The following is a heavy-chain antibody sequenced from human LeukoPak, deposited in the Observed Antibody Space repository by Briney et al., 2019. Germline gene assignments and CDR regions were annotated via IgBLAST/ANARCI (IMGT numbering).Heavy chain of an antibody. D-gene: IGHD6-13*01. V-gene: IGHV3-21*01. J-gene: IGHJ4*02. CDR3: ARTANFAAGYYIDY. Sequence: PGGSLRLSCAASGFTFSSYTMNWVRQAPGKGLEWVSSISGSSRHKYYADSVKGRFTISRDNAKNSLYLQMNSLRAEVTAVYYCARTANFAAGYYIDYWGQGTLVTVSS. CDR1: GFTFSSYT. CDR2: ISGSSRHK.